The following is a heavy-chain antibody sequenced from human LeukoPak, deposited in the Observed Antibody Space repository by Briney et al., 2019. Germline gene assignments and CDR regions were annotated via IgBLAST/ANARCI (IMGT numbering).Heavy chain of an antibody. Sequence: GGSLILSCAASGFTFSSYDMTWVRQAPGKGLEWVSVISDSGRNTYHADSVKGRFTISRDNSKNTLNLQMNSLRAEDTAVYYCARDNWNYAHLDYRGQGTLVTVSS. CDR2: ISDSGRNT. D-gene: IGHD1-7*01. CDR3: ARDNWNYAHLDY. J-gene: IGHJ4*02. V-gene: IGHV3-23*01. CDR1: GFTFSSYD.